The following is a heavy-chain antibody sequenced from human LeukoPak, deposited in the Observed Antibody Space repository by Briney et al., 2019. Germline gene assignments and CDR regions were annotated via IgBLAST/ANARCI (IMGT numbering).Heavy chain of an antibody. CDR1: GDTFTSCD. V-gene: IGHV1-8*01. D-gene: IGHD4-23*01. J-gene: IGHJ6*03. CDR3: AAGVTVAARLARYMDV. Sequence: ASVKVSCKASGDTFTSCDINWVRQATGQGLEWMGWMNPNSGNTGYAQKFQGRVTMTRNTSISTAYMELSSLRSEDTAVYYCAAGVTVAARLARYMDVWGKGTTVTVSS. CDR2: MNPNSGNT.